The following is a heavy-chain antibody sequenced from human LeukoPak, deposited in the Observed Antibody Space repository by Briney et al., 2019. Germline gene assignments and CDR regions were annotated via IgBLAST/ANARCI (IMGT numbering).Heavy chain of an antibody. CDR1: GGSISSYY. CDR2: IYYIGST. J-gene: IGHJ6*03. D-gene: IGHD3-10*01. CDR3: ARVFDSGSQAYFYYMDV. V-gene: IGHV4-59*12. Sequence: PSETLSLTCTVSGGSISSYYWSWIRLPPGKGLEWIGYIYYIGSTNYNSSLKSRVTISVDTSKNLFSLKLSSVTAADTAVYYCARVFDSGSQAYFYYMDVWGKGTTVTIFS.